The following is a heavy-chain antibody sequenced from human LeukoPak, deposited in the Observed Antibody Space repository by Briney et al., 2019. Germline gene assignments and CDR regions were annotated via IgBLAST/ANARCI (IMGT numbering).Heavy chain of an antibody. CDR3: ARGPSSLEIAAAALFDY. J-gene: IGHJ4*02. V-gene: IGHV3-21*01. CDR2: ISSSSSYI. D-gene: IGHD6-13*01. CDR1: GFTFSSYS. Sequence: PGGSLRLSCAASGFTFSSYSMNWVRQAPGKGLEWVSSISSSSSYIYYADSAKGRFTISRDNAKNSLYLQMNSLRDEDTAVYYCARGPSSLEIAAAALFDYWGQGTLVTVSS.